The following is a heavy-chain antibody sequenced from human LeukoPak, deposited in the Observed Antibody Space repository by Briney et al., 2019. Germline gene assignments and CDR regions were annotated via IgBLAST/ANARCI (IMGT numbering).Heavy chain of an antibody. CDR3: VKDMNPGGADV. Sequence: TGRSLRLSCVVSGFNSEDHAMHWVRHAPGKGLEWVSGIYWSSSGTGYADSVKGRSTVSRDSAKNSLYLQMNSLRPEDTALYYCVKDMNPGGADVWGQGTTVTVSS. J-gene: IGHJ6*02. D-gene: IGHD3-10*01. CDR2: IYWSSSGT. CDR1: GFNSEDHA. V-gene: IGHV3-9*02.